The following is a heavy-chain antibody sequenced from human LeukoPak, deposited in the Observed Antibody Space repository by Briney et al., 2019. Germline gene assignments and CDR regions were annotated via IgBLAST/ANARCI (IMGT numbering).Heavy chain of an antibody. CDR2: ISGSDGST. CDR1: GFTFSSYG. CDR3: ARSDGGYLFDY. V-gene: IGHV3-23*01. D-gene: IGHD4-23*01. J-gene: IGHJ4*02. Sequence: GGTLRLSCAASGFTFSSYGMSWVRQAPGKGLEWVSGISGSDGSTYYADSVKGRFTISRDDAKNSLYLQMNSLRAEDTAVYYCARSDGGYLFDYWGQGTLVTVSS.